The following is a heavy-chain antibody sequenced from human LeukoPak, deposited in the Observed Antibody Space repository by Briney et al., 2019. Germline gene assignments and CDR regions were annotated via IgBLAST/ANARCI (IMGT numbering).Heavy chain of an antibody. J-gene: IGHJ4*02. CDR1: GFTFSSYW. CDR2: IKQDGSEK. Sequence: GESLRLSCAASGFTFSSYWMSWVRQAPGKGLEWVANIKQDGSEKYYVDSVKGRFTISRDNAKNSLYLQMNSLRAEDTAVYYCARDRLYRSWGGANKVDYWGQGTLVTVSS. V-gene: IGHV3-7*01. CDR3: ARDRLYRSWGGANKVDY. D-gene: IGHD1-26*01.